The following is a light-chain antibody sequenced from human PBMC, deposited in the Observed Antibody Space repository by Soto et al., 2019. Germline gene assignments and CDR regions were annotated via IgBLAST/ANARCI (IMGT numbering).Light chain of an antibody. CDR3: QQYGSPPGT. Sequence: EIVLTQSPGTLSLSPGERATLSCRASQSVSTYLAWYQQKPGQAPRLLIYGASTRATGIPDRFSGRGSGTDFTLTISRLEPEDFAVYYCQQYGSPPGTFGQGTKVDIK. J-gene: IGKJ1*01. CDR1: QSVSTY. CDR2: GAS. V-gene: IGKV3-20*01.